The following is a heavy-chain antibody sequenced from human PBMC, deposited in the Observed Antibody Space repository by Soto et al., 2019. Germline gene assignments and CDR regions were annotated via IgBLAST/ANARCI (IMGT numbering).Heavy chain of an antibody. CDR2: IYYSGST. V-gene: IGHV4-39*01. J-gene: IGHJ5*02. CDR3: ARHTQWLGEQYNWFDP. Sequence: PSETLSLTCTVSGGSISSSSYYWGWIRQPPGKGLEWIGSIYYSGSTYYNPSLKSRVTISVDTSKNQFSLKLSSVTAADTAVYYCARHTQWLGEQYNWFDPWGQGTLVTVSS. D-gene: IGHD6-19*01. CDR1: GGSISSSSYY.